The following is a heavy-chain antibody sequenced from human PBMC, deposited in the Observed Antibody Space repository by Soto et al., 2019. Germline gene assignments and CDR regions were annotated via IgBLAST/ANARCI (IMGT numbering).Heavy chain of an antibody. CDR1: GGTFSSYA. V-gene: IGHV1-69*13. CDR3: ATSSIAADRYYYYGMDV. D-gene: IGHD6-6*01. J-gene: IGHJ6*02. CDR2: IIPIFGTA. Sequence: ASVKVSCKASGGTFSSYAISWVRQAPGQGLEWMGGIIPIFGTANYAQKFQGRVTITADESTSTAYMELSSLRSEDTAVYYCATSSIAADRYYYYGMDVWGQGTTVTVSS.